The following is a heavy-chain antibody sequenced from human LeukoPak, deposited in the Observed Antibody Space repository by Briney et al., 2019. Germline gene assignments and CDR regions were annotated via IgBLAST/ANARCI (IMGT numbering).Heavy chain of an antibody. V-gene: IGHV3-21*01. CDR1: GFTFSSYS. D-gene: IGHD2-15*01. CDR3: ARGYCSGGSWYPDYMDV. CDR2: ISSSSSYI. Sequence: TGGSLRLSCAASGFTFSSYSMNWVRQAPGKGLGWVSSISSSSSYIYYADSVKGRFTISRDNAKNSLYLQMNSLRAEDTGVYYCARGYCSGGSWYPDYMDVWGKGTTVTVSS. J-gene: IGHJ6*03.